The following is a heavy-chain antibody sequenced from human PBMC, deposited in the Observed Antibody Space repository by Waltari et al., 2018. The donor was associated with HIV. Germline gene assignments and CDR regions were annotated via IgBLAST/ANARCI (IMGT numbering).Heavy chain of an antibody. V-gene: IGHV1-24*01. CDR3: ATASVAAAGRYYYYYGMDV. J-gene: IGHJ6*02. CDR2: FDPEDGET. CDR1: GYTLTELS. Sequence: QVQLVQSGAEVKKPGASVKVSCKVSGYTLTELSMHWVRQAPGNGLEWMGGFDPEDGETIYEQKFQGRVTMTEDTSTDTAYMELSSLRSEDTAVYYCATASVAAAGRYYYYYGMDVWGQGTTVTVSS. D-gene: IGHD6-13*01.